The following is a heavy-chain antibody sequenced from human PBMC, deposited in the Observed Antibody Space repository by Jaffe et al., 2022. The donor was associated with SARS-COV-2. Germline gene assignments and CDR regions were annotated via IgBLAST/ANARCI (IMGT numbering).Heavy chain of an antibody. CDR1: GFTFSSYA. Sequence: EVQLLESGGGLVQPGGSLRLSCAASGFTFSSYAMSWVRQAPGKGLEWVSAISGSGGSTYYADSVKGRFTISRDNSKNTLYLQMNSLRAEDTAVYYCAKDRARAVALPPDAFDIWGQGTMVTVSS. CDR3: AKDRARAVALPPDAFDI. J-gene: IGHJ3*02. D-gene: IGHD6-19*01. V-gene: IGHV3-23*01. CDR2: ISGSGGST.